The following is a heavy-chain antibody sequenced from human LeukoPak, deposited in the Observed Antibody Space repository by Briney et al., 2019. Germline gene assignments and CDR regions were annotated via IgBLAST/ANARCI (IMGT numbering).Heavy chain of an antibody. CDR3: ARDLSYYDSLNPMGY. CDR2: ISSSSSYI. Sequence: PGGSLRLSCAASGFTFSSYSMNWVRQAPGKGLEWVSSISSSSSYIYYADSVKGRFTISRDNAKNSLYLQMNSLRAEDTAVYYCARDLSYYDSLNPMGYWGQGTLVTVSS. V-gene: IGHV3-21*01. J-gene: IGHJ4*02. CDR1: GFTFSSYS. D-gene: IGHD3-22*01.